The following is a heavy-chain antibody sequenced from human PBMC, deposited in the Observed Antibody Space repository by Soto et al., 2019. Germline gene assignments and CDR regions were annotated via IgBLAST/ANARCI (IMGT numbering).Heavy chain of an antibody. D-gene: IGHD6-6*01. V-gene: IGHV4-61*01. J-gene: IGHJ3*02. CDR1: GGSVSSGSYY. CDR3: ARVSKYSSSSTAFDI. CDR2: IYYSGST. Sequence: SETLSLTCTVSGGSVSSGSYYWSWIRQPPGKGLEWIGYIYYSGSTNYNPSLKSRVTISVDTSKNQFSLKLSSVTAADTAVYYCARVSKYSSSSTAFDIWGQGTMVTVSS.